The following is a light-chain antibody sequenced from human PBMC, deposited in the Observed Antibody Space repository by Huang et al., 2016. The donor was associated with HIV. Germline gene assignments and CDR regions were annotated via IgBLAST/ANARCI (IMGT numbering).Light chain of an antibody. V-gene: IGKV1-5*03. Sequence: IQLTQSPSTLSASVGDRVTITCRASQGISRWLAWYQQKPGKAPQLLIYEASSLASGGRSRFSGSGSETEFTLAISTLQPDDSATYYCQQYNLYSFTFGQGTKLEIK. CDR3: QQYNLYSFT. CDR1: QGISRW. CDR2: EAS. J-gene: IGKJ2*01.